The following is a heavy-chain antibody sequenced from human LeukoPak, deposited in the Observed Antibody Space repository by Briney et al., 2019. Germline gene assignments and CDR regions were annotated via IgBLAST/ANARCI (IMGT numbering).Heavy chain of an antibody. Sequence: PSETLSLTCSVSGGSISSGDYYWSWIRQPPGKGLEWIGYIYYSGSTYYNPSLKSRVTISVGTSKNQCSLKLSSVTAADTAVYYCARGVITCGGVIESLDYWGQGTLVTVSS. J-gene: IGHJ4*02. CDR1: GGSISSGDYY. CDR2: IYYSGST. CDR3: ARGVITCGGVIESLDY. D-gene: IGHD3-16*02. V-gene: IGHV4-30-4*01.